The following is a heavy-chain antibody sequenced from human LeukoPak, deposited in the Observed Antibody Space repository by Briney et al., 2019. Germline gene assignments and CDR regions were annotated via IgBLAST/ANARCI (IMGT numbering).Heavy chain of an antibody. V-gene: IGHV1-24*01. D-gene: IGHD2-21*02. Sequence: ASVKVSCKVSGYTLTELSMHWVRQAPGKGLEWMGGFDPEDGETIYAQKFQGRVTMTEDTSTDTAYVELSSLRSEDTAVYYCATGPFTAYNWFDPWGQGTLVTVSS. CDR1: GYTLTELS. J-gene: IGHJ5*02. CDR3: ATGPFTAYNWFDP. CDR2: FDPEDGET.